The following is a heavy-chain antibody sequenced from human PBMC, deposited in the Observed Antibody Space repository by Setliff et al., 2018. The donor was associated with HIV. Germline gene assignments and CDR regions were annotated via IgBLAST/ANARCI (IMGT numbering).Heavy chain of an antibody. Sequence: GASVKVSCKASGYTFSDYYMHWVRQAPGQGLEWMGWINPNSGGTNYAQKFQGRVNMTRDTSISTTYKELSRLRSDDTAVYARDPGYKSTWYGVFDIWGQGTMVTVSS. V-gene: IGHV1-2*02. CDR3: DPGYKSTWYGVFDI. CDR2: INPNSGGT. D-gene: IGHD6-13*01. J-gene: IGHJ3*02. CDR1: GYTFSDYY.